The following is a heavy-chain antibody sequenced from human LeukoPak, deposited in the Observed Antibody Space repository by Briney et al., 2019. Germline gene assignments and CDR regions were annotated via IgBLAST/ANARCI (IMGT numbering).Heavy chain of an antibody. V-gene: IGHV3-23*01. CDR3: ARGQLVLVDY. CDR2: ISGSGGST. D-gene: IGHD6-13*01. Sequence: GGSLRLSCAASGFTFNSYAMSWVRQAPGKGLEWVSAISGSGGSTYYADSVKGRFTISRDNAKNSLYLQMNSLRAEDTAVYYCARGQLVLVDYWGQGTLVTVSS. J-gene: IGHJ4*02. CDR1: GFTFNSYA.